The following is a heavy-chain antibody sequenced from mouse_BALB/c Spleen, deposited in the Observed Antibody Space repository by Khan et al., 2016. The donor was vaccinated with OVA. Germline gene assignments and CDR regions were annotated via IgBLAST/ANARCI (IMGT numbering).Heavy chain of an antibody. CDR2: ISYSGNT. V-gene: IGHV3-2*02. Sequence: EVELVESGPGLVKPSQSLSLTCTVTGYSITSEYTWNWIRQFPGNKLEWMGFISYSGNTSYNQSLKSRISITRDTSKNQFFLQLNSVTSADTATFNYARKNCYDYDPFPYWGQGTLVTVSA. CDR3: ARKNCYDYDPFPY. J-gene: IGHJ3*01. CDR1: GYSITSEYT. D-gene: IGHD2-4*01.